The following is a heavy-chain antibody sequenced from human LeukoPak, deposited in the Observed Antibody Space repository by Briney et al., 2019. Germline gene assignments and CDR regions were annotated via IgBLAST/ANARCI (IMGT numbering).Heavy chain of an antibody. V-gene: IGHV3-9*03. D-gene: IGHD6-19*01. Sequence: GRSLRLSCAASGFTFDDYAMHWVRQAPGKGLGWVSGISWNSGSIGYADSVKGRFTISRDNAKNSLYLQVNSLRAEDMALYYCAKDSSGWYSPSGRIDYWGQGTLVTVSS. CDR3: AKDSSGWYSPSGRIDY. J-gene: IGHJ4*02. CDR1: GFTFDDYA. CDR2: ISWNSGSI.